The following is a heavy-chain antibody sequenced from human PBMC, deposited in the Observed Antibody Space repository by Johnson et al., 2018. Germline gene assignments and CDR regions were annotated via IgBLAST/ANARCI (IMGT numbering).Heavy chain of an antibody. V-gene: IGHV5-51*01. D-gene: IGHD3-16*02. CDR2: IYPSDSDT. CDR1: GYIFTTYW. Sequence: VQVVESGAEVKAPGESLKLSCKTYGYIFTTYWIGWVRQMPGKGLEWMGIIYPSDSDTAYSTSFQGQVNISADKSVSTAYLQWSSLKASDTAIYYCARFYHYAVDVWGPGTTVTVSS. CDR3: ARFYHYAVDV. J-gene: IGHJ6*02.